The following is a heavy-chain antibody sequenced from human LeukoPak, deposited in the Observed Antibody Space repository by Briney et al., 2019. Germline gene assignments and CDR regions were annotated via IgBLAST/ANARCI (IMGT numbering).Heavy chain of an antibody. CDR2: INGDGSST. CDR1: GFTITNYW. CDR3: ATDRGYPMDV. D-gene: IGHD6-25*01. V-gene: IGHV3-74*01. Sequence: GGSLRLSCAASGFTITNYWLHWVRQAPGKGLVWVSHINGDGSSTTYADSVKGRFSISRDNAKNTLYLQMNSLRAEDTAVYYCATDRGYPMDVWGRGTTVTVSS. J-gene: IGHJ6*02.